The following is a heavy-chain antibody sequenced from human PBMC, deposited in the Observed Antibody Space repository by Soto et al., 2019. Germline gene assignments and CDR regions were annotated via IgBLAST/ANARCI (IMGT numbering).Heavy chain of an antibody. J-gene: IGHJ6*03. Sequence: PGGSLRLSCAASGLTFSNAWMNWVRQAPGEGLEWVGRIKSKAHSETTDYAAPVKGRFTISRDDSKNTVYLQMNSLKAEDTAVYYCAKDGYCSSTSCYAFYYYYYMDVWGKGTTVTVSS. CDR1: GLTFSNAW. CDR3: AKDGYCSSTSCYAFYYYYYMDV. D-gene: IGHD2-2*01. CDR2: IKSKAHSETT. V-gene: IGHV3-15*07.